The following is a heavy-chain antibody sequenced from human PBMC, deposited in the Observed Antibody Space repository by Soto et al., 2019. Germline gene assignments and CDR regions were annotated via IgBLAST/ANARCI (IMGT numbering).Heavy chain of an antibody. CDR2: IYYSGST. Sequence: QVQLQESGPGLVKPSQTLSLTCTVSGGSISSGGYYWSWILQHPGKGLEWIGYIYYSGSTYYNPSRKIRVTISVDTSKNQFSLKLSSVTAADTAVYYCARDHYDILTGYAGVNWFDPWGQGTLVTVSS. CDR3: ARDHYDILTGYAGVNWFDP. V-gene: IGHV4-31*03. D-gene: IGHD3-9*01. CDR1: GGSISSGGYY. J-gene: IGHJ5*02.